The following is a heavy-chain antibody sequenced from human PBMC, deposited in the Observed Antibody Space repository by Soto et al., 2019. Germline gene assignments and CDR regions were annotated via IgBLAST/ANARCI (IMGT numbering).Heavy chain of an antibody. Sequence: NLRETLYLTCAVSGGSISSSNWWSWVRQPPGKGLEWIGEIYHSGSTNYNPSLKSRVTISVDKSKNQFSLKLSSVTAADTAVYYCASYQPLDLYYFDYWGQGTLVTVSS. V-gene: IGHV4-4*03. CDR2: IYHSGST. J-gene: IGHJ4*02. CDR1: GGSISSSNW. D-gene: IGHD2-2*01. CDR3: ASYQPLDLYYFDY.